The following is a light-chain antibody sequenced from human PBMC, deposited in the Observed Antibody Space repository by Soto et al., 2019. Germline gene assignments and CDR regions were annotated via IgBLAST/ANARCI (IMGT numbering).Light chain of an antibody. CDR2: AAS. Sequence: DIQLTQSPSFLSASVGDRVTITCRASQDISDYLAWYQQRPGKAPKLLIYAASTSQSGVPSRFSGSGSGTEFTLTISSLQPEDFATYSCQQLNSYPLTFGGGTKV. CDR1: QDISDY. CDR3: QQLNSYPLT. V-gene: IGKV1-9*01. J-gene: IGKJ4*01.